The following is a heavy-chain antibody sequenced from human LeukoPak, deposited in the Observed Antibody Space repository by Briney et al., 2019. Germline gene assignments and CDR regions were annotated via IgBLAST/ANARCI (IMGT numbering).Heavy chain of an antibody. D-gene: IGHD5-12*01. CDR1: GGSFSGYY. CDR2: INHSGST. Sequence: NPSETLSLTCAVYGGSFSGYYWSWIRQPPGKGLEWIGEINHSGSTNYNPSLKSRVTISVDTSKNQFSLKLSSVTAADTAVYYCARGLGGGYNWFDPWGQGTLVTVSS. CDR3: ARGLGGGYNWFDP. J-gene: IGHJ5*02. V-gene: IGHV4-34*01.